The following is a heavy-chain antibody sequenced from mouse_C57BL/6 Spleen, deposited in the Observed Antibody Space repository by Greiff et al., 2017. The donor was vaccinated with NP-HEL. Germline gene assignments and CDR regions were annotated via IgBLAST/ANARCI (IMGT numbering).Heavy chain of an antibody. V-gene: IGHV5-4*01. J-gene: IGHJ3*01. CDR3: ARRPLAY. CDR2: ISDGGSYT. Sequence: DVHLVESGGGLVKPGGSLKLSCAASGFTFSSYAMSWVRQTPEKRLEWVATISDGGSYTYYPDNVKGRITISRDNAKNNLYLQMSHLKSEDTAMYYCARRPLAYWGQGTLVTVSA. CDR1: GFTFSSYA.